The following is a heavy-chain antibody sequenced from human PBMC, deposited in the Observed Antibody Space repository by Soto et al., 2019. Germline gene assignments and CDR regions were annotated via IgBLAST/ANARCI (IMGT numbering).Heavy chain of an antibody. Sequence: EVQLVESGGDLVQPGGSLRLSCAASGFTFISHWMTWVRQAPGKGLEWVANIKQDGSEKYYVDSVKGRFTISRDNAKNSLYLQMNSLRAEDTAVYYCAKWGGVDGRQIEYWGQGTLVTVSS. CDR1: GFTFISHW. J-gene: IGHJ4*02. CDR2: IKQDGSEK. V-gene: IGHV3-7*01. D-gene: IGHD1-26*01. CDR3: AKWGGVDGRQIEY.